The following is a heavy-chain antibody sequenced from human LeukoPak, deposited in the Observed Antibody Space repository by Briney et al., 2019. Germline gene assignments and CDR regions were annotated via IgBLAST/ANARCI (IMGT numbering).Heavy chain of an antibody. Sequence: GRSLRLSCAASGLTLSSYGMHWVRQAPGKGLEWVAVIWYDGSNKYYADSVKGRFTIYRDNSKITLYLQMNRLRAEDRAVYYCEKVGRGYHNYDAFDIWGEGTMVTASS. CDR3: EKVGRGYHNYDAFDI. CDR1: GLTLSSYG. D-gene: IGHD3-9*01. CDR2: IWYDGSNK. J-gene: IGHJ3*02. V-gene: IGHV3-33*06.